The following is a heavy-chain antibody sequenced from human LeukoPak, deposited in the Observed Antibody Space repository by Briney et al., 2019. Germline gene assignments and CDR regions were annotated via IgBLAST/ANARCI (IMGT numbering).Heavy chain of an antibody. CDR2: IDPSETYT. J-gene: IGHJ4*02. V-gene: IGHV5-10-1*01. Sequence: GESLKIPLKGSGNSFTTYWISWVRQMPGKGLEWIGRIDPSETYTHYRPSFQGHVTISADKSISIAYLQWSSLKASDTAIYFCAQQRDVGASRGFDYWGQGTLVTVSS. D-gene: IGHD1-26*01. CDR1: GNSFTTYW. CDR3: AQQRDVGASRGFDY.